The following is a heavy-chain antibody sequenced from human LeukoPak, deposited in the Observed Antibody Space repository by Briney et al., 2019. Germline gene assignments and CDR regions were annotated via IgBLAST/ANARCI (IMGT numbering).Heavy chain of an antibody. V-gene: IGHV1-2*02. CDR2: INPNSGGT. CDR3: ARTRGGYSYGYPGYFQH. CDR1: GYTFTGYY. J-gene: IGHJ1*01. D-gene: IGHD5-18*01. Sequence: ASVKVSCKASGYTFTGYYMHWVRQAPGQGLEWMGWINPNSGGTNYAQKFQGRVTMTRDTSITTAYMELGRLTSDDTAVYYCARTRGGYSYGYPGYFQHWGQGTLVTVSS.